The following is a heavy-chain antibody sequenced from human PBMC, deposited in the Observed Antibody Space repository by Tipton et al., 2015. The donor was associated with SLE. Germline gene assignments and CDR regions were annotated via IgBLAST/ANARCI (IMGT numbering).Heavy chain of an antibody. V-gene: IGHV4-34*01. CDR3: ARVLGVVKSYYMDV. CDR2: INPSGST. J-gene: IGHJ6*03. D-gene: IGHD3-3*01. Sequence: TLSLTCAVYGGSFSGDYWSWIRQPPGKGLEWIGEINPSGSTNYNPSLKSRVTISVDTSKNQFSLKLSSVTAADTAVYYCARVLGVVKSYYMDVWGKGTTVTVSS. CDR1: GGSFSGDY.